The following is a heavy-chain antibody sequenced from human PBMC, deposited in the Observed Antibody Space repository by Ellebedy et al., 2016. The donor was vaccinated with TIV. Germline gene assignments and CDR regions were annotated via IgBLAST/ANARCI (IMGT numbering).Heavy chain of an antibody. D-gene: IGHD5-18*01. V-gene: IGHV3-30*03. CDR1: GFIFSSYG. J-gene: IGHJ4*02. CDR3: ATGVGGYGTPDY. CDR2: IAYDGSNR. Sequence: GESLKISCAASGFIFSSYGMHWVRQAPGKGLEWVAVIAYDGSNRYYADSVKGRFTISRDNSKNTLYLQMNSLRTEDTAVYFCATGVGGYGTPDYWGQGTLVTVSS.